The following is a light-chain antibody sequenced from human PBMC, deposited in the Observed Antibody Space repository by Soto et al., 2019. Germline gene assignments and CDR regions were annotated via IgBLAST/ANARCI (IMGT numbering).Light chain of an antibody. CDR2: AAS. Sequence: DIQMTQSPSSLSASVGGRVTITCRASQSISSYLNWYQQKPGKAPKLLIYAASSLQSGVPSRFSGSGSGTDFTLTISSLQPEDFATYYCQQYNSYSITFGQGTRLEIK. J-gene: IGKJ5*01. V-gene: IGKV1-39*01. CDR3: QQYNSYSIT. CDR1: QSISSY.